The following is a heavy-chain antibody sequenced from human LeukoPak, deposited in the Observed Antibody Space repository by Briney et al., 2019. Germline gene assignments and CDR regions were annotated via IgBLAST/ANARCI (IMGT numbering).Heavy chain of an antibody. CDR2: IYHSGST. Sequence: KPSETLSLTCTVSGGSISSGDYYWSWIRQPPGKGLEWIGYIYHSGSTYYNPSLKSRVTISVDRSKNQFSLKLSSVTAADTAVYYCARSSITMVRGVNHWFDPWGQGTPVTVSS. CDR1: GGSISSGDYY. D-gene: IGHD3-10*01. V-gene: IGHV4-30-2*01. CDR3: ARSSITMVRGVNHWFDP. J-gene: IGHJ5*02.